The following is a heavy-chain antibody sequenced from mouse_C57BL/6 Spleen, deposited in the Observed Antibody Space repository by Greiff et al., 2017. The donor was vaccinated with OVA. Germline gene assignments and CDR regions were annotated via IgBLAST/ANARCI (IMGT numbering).Heavy chain of an antibody. Sequence: VQLQQPGAELVRPGSSVKLSCKASGYTFTSYWMHWVKQRPIQGLEWIGNIDPSDSETHYNQKFKDKATLTVDESSSTAYIQLSSLTSEDSAVYHCARGGAYYSNYEAFWRKGTLVTVCA. J-gene: IGHJ3*01. CDR3: ARGGAYYSNYEAF. V-gene: IGHV1-52*01. CDR1: GYTFTSYW. D-gene: IGHD2-5*01. CDR2: IDPSDSET.